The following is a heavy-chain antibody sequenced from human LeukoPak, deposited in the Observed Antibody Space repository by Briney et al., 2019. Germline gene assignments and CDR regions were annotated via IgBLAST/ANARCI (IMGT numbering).Heavy chain of an antibody. J-gene: IGHJ4*02. CDR2: IPYDGSNK. D-gene: IGHD2-21*01. V-gene: IGHV3-30*02. CDR3: AKDICGGDCYPHGGY. Sequence: GGSLTLSCAPSGFTFSNYGMHWVRQVPGKGLEWVAFIPYDGSNKYYADSLKGRFTLSRDNSKNTLYLQMNSLRAEDTAIYYCAKDICGGDCYPHGGYWGQGTLVTVSS. CDR1: GFTFSNYG.